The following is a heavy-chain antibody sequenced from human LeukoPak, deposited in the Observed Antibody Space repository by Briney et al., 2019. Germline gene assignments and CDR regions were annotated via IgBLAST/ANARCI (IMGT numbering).Heavy chain of an antibody. D-gene: IGHD3-10*01. V-gene: IGHV4-34*01. CDR1: GGSFSGYY. Sequence: SETLSLTCAVYGGSFSGYYWSWIRQPPGKGLEWIGEINHSGSTNYNPSLKSRVTISVDTSKNQFSLKLSSVTAADTAVYYCARGGSSMVRGAVHYYYYYMDVWGKGTTVTVSS. CDR2: INHSGST. CDR3: ARGGSSMVRGAVHYYYYYMDV. J-gene: IGHJ6*03.